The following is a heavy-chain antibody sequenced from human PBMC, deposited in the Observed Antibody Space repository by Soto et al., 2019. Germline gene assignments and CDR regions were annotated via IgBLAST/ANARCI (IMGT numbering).Heavy chain of an antibody. CDR3: ARAIVGPTTTGWLDP. V-gene: IGHV1-69*13. Sequence: SVKVSCKASGGTFSRYAISWVRQAPGQGLEWTGGIIPIFGTANYAQKFQGRVTITADESTSTAYMELSSLRFEDTAVYYCARAIVGPTTTGWLDPWGQGTLVTVSS. D-gene: IGHD1-26*01. CDR1: GGTFSRYA. CDR2: IIPIFGTA. J-gene: IGHJ5*02.